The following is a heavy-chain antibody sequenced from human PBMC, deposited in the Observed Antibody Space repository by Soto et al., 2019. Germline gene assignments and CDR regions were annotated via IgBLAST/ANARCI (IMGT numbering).Heavy chain of an antibody. J-gene: IGHJ5*02. CDR3: ARGLRFLEWSKNWFDP. CDR1: GYTFTSYG. V-gene: IGHV1-18*04. CDR2: ISAYNGNT. D-gene: IGHD3-3*01. Sequence: VKVSCKASGYTFTSYGISWVRQAPGQGLEWMGWISAYNGNTNYAQKLQGRVTMTTDTSTSTAYMELRSLRSDDTAVYYCARGLRFLEWSKNWFDPWGQGTLVTVSS.